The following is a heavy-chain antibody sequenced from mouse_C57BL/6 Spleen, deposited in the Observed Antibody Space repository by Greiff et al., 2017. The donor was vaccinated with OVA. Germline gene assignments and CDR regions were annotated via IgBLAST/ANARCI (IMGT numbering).Heavy chain of an antibody. CDR2: IWSGGST. CDR1: GFSLTSYG. D-gene: IGHD1-1*01. CDR3: ARKPRYYYGRSIDF. Sequence: QVQLQQSGPGLVQPSQSLSITCTVSGFSLTSYGVHWVRQSPGKGLEWLGVIWSGGSTDYNAALISRLSISKDNTKSQVLFKMISLQAADTTIYYCARKPRYYYGRSIDFWGQGTTLTVSS. V-gene: IGHV2-2*01. J-gene: IGHJ2*01.